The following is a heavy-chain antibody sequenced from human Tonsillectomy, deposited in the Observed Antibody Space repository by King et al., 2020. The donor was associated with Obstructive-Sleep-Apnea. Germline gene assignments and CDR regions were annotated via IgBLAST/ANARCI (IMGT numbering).Heavy chain of an antibody. CDR1: GASISTGSDY. D-gene: IGHD6-19*01. CDR2: IYNSGRI. CDR3: TRMPAVAGLEYFHR. V-gene: IGHV4-39*07. J-gene: IGHJ1*01. Sequence: QLQESGPGLVKPSETLSLTCAVSGASISTGSDYWGWIRQPPGKGLEWIGNIYNSGRIYYNPSLKSRVTISMDTSKNQFSLRLNTATAADTAFYYCTRMPAVAGLEYFHRWGQGTLVTVSS.